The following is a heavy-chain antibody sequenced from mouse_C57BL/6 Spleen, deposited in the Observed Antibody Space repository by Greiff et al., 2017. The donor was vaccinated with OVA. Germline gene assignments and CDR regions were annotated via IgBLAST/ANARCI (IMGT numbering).Heavy chain of an antibody. J-gene: IGHJ1*03. D-gene: IGHD1-1*01. Sequence: EVQLQQSGPVLVKPGASVKMSCKASGYTFTDYYMNWVKQSHGKSLEWIGVINPYNGGTSYNQKFKGKATLTVDKSSSTAYMELNSLTSEDSAVYYCARPTTVDWYFDVWGTGTTVTVSS. V-gene: IGHV1-19*01. CDR2: INPYNGGT. CDR1: GYTFTDYY. CDR3: ARPTTVDWYFDV.